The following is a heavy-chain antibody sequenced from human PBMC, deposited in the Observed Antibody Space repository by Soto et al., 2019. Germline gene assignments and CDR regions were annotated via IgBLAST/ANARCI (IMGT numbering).Heavy chain of an antibody. J-gene: IGHJ5*02. CDR2: IYPGDSDT. D-gene: IGHD2-8*01. CDR3: ARLEGRDCTNGVCYTDGWFDP. CDR1: GYSFTSYW. Sequence: PGESLKISCKGSGYSFTSYWIGWVRQMPGKGLEWMGIIYPGDSDTRYSPSFQGQVTISADKSISTAYLQWSSLKASDTAMYYCARLEGRDCTNGVCYTDGWFDPWGQGTLVTVSS. V-gene: IGHV5-51*01.